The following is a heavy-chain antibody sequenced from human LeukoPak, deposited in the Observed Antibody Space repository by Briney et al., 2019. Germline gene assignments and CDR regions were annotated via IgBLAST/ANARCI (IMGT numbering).Heavy chain of an antibody. CDR3: ARSPYYYDSSGDPKTFDY. Sequence: PGGSLRLSCRASGFIFSSYSMNWVRQAPGKGLEWVSSISSSSSYIYYADSVKGRFTISRDNAKNSLYLQMNSLRAEDTAVYYCARSPYYYDSSGDPKTFDYWGQGTLVTVSS. CDR1: GFIFSSYS. J-gene: IGHJ4*02. CDR2: ISSSSSYI. D-gene: IGHD3-22*01. V-gene: IGHV3-21*01.